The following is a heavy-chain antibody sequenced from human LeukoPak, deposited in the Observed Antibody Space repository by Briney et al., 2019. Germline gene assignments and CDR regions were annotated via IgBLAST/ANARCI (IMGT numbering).Heavy chain of an antibody. D-gene: IGHD1-26*01. Sequence: SETLSLTYTVSGGSISSYYWSWIRQPPGKGLEWIGYIYYSGSTNYSPSLKSRVTISVDTSKNQFSLKLSSVTAADTAVYYCARLGLAGSAGRTYYFDYWGQGTLVTVSS. CDR3: ARLGLAGSAGRTYYFDY. CDR2: IYYSGST. J-gene: IGHJ4*02. V-gene: IGHV4-59*08. CDR1: GGSISSYY.